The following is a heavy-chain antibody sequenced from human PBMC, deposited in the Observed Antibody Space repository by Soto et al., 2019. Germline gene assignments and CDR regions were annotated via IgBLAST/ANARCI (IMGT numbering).Heavy chain of an antibody. J-gene: IGHJ5*02. CDR1: GFTFSSYE. D-gene: IGHD6-19*01. V-gene: IGHV3-48*03. CDR3: ARLNRYSSGWYENWFDP. Sequence: QPGGSLRLSCAASGFTFSSYEMNWVRQAPGKGLEWVSYISSSGSTIYYADSVKGRFTISRDNAKNSLYLQMNSLRAEDTAVYYCARLNRYSSGWYENWFDPWGQGTLVTVSS. CDR2: ISSSGSTI.